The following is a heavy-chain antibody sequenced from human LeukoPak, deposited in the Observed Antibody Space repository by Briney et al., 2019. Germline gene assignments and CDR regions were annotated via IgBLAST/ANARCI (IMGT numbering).Heavy chain of an antibody. J-gene: IGHJ4*02. Sequence: SETLSLTCTLSGGSISSSSYYWGWIRQPPGKGLEWIVSIYYSGSTYYNPSLKSRVTISVDTSKNQFSLKLSSVTAADTAVYYCASLTYYYDSSGYYPTLTTWGQGTLVTVSS. CDR2: IYYSGST. CDR3: ASLTYYYDSSGYYPTLTT. CDR1: GGSISSSSYY. D-gene: IGHD3-22*01. V-gene: IGHV4-39*01.